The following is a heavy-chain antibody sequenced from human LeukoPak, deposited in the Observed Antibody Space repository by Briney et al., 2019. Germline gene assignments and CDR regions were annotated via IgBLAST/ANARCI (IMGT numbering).Heavy chain of an antibody. Sequence: PSETLSLTCTVSGGSISSGSYYWSWIRQPAGKGLEWIGRIYTSGSTNYNPSLKSRVTISVDTSKNQFSLKLSSVTAADTAVYYCARDIGLLGWYGGNSGGDWFDPWGQGTLVTVSS. J-gene: IGHJ5*02. D-gene: IGHD4-23*01. CDR3: ARDIGLLGWYGGNSGGDWFDP. CDR2: IYTSGST. CDR1: GGSISSGSYY. V-gene: IGHV4-61*02.